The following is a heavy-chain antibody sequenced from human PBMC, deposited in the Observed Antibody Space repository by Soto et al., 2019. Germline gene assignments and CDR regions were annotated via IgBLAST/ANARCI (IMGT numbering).Heavy chain of an antibody. CDR3: ARDAAAGAFWFDP. D-gene: IGHD6-13*01. Sequence: GGSLRLSCAASGFTFSSYWMSWVRQAPGKGLEWVANIKQDGSEKYYVDSVKGRFTISRDNAKNSLYLQMNSLRAEDTAVYYCARDAAAGAFWFDPWGQGTLVTVSS. CDR2: IKQDGSEK. CDR1: GFTFSSYW. J-gene: IGHJ5*02. V-gene: IGHV3-7*01.